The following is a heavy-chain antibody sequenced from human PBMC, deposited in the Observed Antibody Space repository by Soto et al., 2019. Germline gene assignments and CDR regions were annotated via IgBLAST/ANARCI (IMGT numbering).Heavy chain of an antibody. CDR3: ARRYDFWSGYYPYYYMDG. D-gene: IGHD3-3*01. Sequence: VKAASQPAGYTFTTYDIHWDQQATGQGLEWMGWMNPNSGNTGYAQKFQGRVTMTRNTSISTAYMELSSLRSEDTAVYYCARRYDFWSGYYPYYYMDGWGKGTTVTVSS. CDR1: GYTFTTYD. CDR2: MNPNSGNT. V-gene: IGHV1-8*01. J-gene: IGHJ6*03.